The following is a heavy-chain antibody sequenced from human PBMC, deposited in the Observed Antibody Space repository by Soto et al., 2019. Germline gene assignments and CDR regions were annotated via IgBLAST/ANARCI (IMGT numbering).Heavy chain of an antibody. Sequence: SXTLSLTCAVSGDSITTATYWGWIRQPPGKGLQWIGSIYHTGTTYYTPSLESRVFISVDSSKNQFSLKLNSVTAADTAVYYCARLQSHFGSGNYYIDYWGQGTLVTXSS. CDR1: GDSITTATY. CDR3: ARLQSHFGSGNYYIDY. J-gene: IGHJ4*02. CDR2: IYHTGTT. D-gene: IGHD3-10*01. V-gene: IGHV4-38-2*01.